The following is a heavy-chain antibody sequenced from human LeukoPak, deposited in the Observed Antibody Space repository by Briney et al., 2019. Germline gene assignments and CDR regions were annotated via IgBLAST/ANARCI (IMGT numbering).Heavy chain of an antibody. CDR2: IIPIFGTA. CDR1: GGTFSSYA. CDR3: ARGVSTGYCSSTSCYAFDY. D-gene: IGHD2-2*01. Sequence: ASVKVSCKASGGTFSSYAISWVRQAPGQGLEWMGGIIPIFGTANYAQKFQGRVTITAVESTSTAYMELSSLRSEDTAVYYCARGVSTGYCSSTSCYAFDYWGQGTLVTVSS. V-gene: IGHV1-69*13. J-gene: IGHJ4*02.